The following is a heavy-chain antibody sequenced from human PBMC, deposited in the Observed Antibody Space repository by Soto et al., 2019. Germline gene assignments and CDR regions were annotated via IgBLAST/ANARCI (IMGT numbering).Heavy chain of an antibody. D-gene: IGHD2-15*01. CDR3: ARDVDCSGGTCYHPFDY. CDR1: GFTFSSYS. V-gene: IGHV3-48*01. Sequence: GGSLRLSCAASGFTFSSYSMNWVRQAPGKGLEWVSYISSSSSTIYYTDSVKGRFTISRDNAKNSLYLQMNSLRAEDTAVYYCARDVDCSGGTCYHPFDYWGQGTLVTVSS. J-gene: IGHJ4*02. CDR2: ISSSSSTI.